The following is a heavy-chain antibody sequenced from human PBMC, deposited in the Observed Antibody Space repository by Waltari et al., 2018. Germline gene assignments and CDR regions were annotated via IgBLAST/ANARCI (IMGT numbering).Heavy chain of an antibody. Sequence: VQLVESGGGVVQPGTSLRLSCAVAGITFRKYRRHWVRQAPGKGLEWVSRISPDGGDRIYADSVKGRFTISRDNARNTLFLQMSSLRIEDTAIYHCAAVQEMAPDYWGQGTLVTVSS. CDR1: GITFRKYR. D-gene: IGHD5-12*01. V-gene: IGHV3-74*02. CDR3: AAVQEMAPDY. J-gene: IGHJ4*02. CDR2: ISPDGGDR.